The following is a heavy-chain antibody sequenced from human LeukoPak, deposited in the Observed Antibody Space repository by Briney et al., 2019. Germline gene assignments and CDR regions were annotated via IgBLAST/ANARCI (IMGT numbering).Heavy chain of an antibody. CDR3: ARVDYYDSSGYYFDY. CDR2: IIPIFGTA. J-gene: IGHJ4*02. V-gene: IGHV1-69*05. Sequence: GASVKVSCKASGGTFSSYAISWVRQAPGQGLEWMGGIIPIFGTANYAQRFQGRVTITTDESTSTAYMELSSLRSEDTAVYYCARVDYYDSSGYYFDYWGQGTLVTVSS. D-gene: IGHD3-22*01. CDR1: GGTFSSYA.